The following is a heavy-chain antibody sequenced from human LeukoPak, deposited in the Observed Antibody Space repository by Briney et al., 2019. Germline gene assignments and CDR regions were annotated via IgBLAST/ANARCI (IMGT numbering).Heavy chain of an antibody. V-gene: IGHV1-2*06. CDR1: GYTFTGYY. D-gene: IGHD6-19*01. CDR2: INPLSGGT. CDR3: ASGAVGGTRGY. J-gene: IGHJ4*02. Sequence: ASVKPSCKASGYTFTGYYMHWVRQAPGQGPEWIGRINPLSGGTSYAQKFQGRVATTRDTTISTAYMDLSGLTFDDTAVYDCASGAVGGTRGYWGQGTLVTVSS.